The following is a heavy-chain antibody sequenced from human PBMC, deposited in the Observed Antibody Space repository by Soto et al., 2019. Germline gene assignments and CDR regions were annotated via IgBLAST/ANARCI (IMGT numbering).Heavy chain of an antibody. V-gene: IGHV3-48*03. CDR2: ISVSGSTN. D-gene: IGHD2-15*01. CDR3: ARIYCSGGSCYTYP. J-gene: IGHJ5*02. Sequence: GGSLRCSGAAAGCAFRRFDKHWVRQASLQGLPWGSYISVSGSTNYYADFVKGRFTISRDNAKNSLYLQMDSMRAEDTAVYYCARIYCSGGSCYTYPWGQGT. CDR1: GCAFRRFD.